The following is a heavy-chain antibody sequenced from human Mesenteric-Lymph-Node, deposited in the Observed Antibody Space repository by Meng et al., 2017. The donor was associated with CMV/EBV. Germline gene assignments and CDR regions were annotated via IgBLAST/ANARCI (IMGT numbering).Heavy chain of an antibody. CDR2: TSYDGSII. CDR1: GFTFSSYA. Sequence: GESLKISCAASGFTFSSYAMHWVRQAPGRGLEWLSLTSYDGSIIYDAVSVRGRFTISKDNSKNTVILQMNNLGPEDTAVYYCVRSPATLDAFDLWGQGTLVTVSS. CDR3: VRSPATLDAFDL. V-gene: IGHV3-30*04. J-gene: IGHJ3*01.